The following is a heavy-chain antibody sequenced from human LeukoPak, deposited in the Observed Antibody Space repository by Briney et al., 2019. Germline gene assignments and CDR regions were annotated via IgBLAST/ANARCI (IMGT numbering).Heavy chain of an antibody. V-gene: IGHV1-18*01. CDR2: ISAYNGNT. J-gene: IGHJ4*02. CDR3: ARGVDIVATPYYFDY. D-gene: IGHD5-12*01. CDR1: GYTFSNYG. Sequence: ASVKVSCKASGYTFSNYGISWVRRAPGQGLEWMGWISAYNGNTNYAQKLQGRVTMTTDTSTSTAYMELRSLRSDDTAVYYCARGVDIVATPYYFDYWGQGTLVTVSS.